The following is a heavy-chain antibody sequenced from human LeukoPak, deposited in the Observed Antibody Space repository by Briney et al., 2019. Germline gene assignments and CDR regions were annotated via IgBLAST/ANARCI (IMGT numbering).Heavy chain of an antibody. CDR2: ITPSGGT. CDR3: ARDRYGDGFAHLDY. CDR1: GGTFSSYA. V-gene: IGHV1-2*02. J-gene: IGHJ4*02. D-gene: IGHD5-24*01. Sequence: ASVKVSCKASGGTFSSYAISWVRQAPGRGLEWMGWITPSGGTNYPQKFQGRVAITWDTSITTAYMDLSRLTSDDTAVYYCARDRYGDGFAHLDYWGQGALVTVSS.